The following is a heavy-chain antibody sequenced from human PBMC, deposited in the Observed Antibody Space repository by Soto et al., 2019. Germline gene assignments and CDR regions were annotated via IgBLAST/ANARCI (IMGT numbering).Heavy chain of an antibody. J-gene: IGHJ4*02. CDR1: GFTFSSYA. CDR3: AKHRSLYDYGWGSYRPTDYYFDY. Sequence: GGSLRLSCAASGFTFSSYAMSWVRQAPGKGLEWVSAISGSGGSTYYADSVKGRFTISRDNSKNTLYLQMNSLRAEDTAVYYCAKHRSLYDYGWGSYRPTDYYFDYWGQGTLVTVSS. D-gene: IGHD3-16*02. CDR2: ISGSGGST. V-gene: IGHV3-23*01.